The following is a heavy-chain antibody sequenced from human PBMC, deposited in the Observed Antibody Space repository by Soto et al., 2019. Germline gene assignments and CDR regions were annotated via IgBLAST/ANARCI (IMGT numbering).Heavy chain of an antibody. CDR1: GGTFSSYA. Sequence: QVQLVQSGAEVKKPGSSVKVSCKASGGTFSSYAISLVRQAPGQGLEWMGGIIPIFGTANYAQKFQGRVTNTADESTSTAYMELSSLRSEDTAVYDCARAEVEMATFYYYSMDVWGQGTTVTVSS. D-gene: IGHD5-12*01. J-gene: IGHJ6*02. CDR2: IIPIFGTA. V-gene: IGHV1-69*12. CDR3: ARAEVEMATFYYYSMDV.